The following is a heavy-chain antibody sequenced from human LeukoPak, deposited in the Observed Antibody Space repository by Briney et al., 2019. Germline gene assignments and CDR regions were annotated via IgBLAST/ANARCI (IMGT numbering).Heavy chain of an antibody. J-gene: IGHJ6*02. CDR3: AKGFSVLASKHYYYFYGMDV. Sequence: PGGSLRLSCAASGINFDDYAMHWVRQAPGKGLEWVALIRGDGDSTFYADSVKGRFTISRDNSKNSLYLQMNSLRTEDTALYYCAKGFSVLASKHYYYFYGMDVWGQGATGTVSS. D-gene: IGHD3-3*01. CDR1: GINFDDYA. CDR2: IRGDGDST. V-gene: IGHV3-43*02.